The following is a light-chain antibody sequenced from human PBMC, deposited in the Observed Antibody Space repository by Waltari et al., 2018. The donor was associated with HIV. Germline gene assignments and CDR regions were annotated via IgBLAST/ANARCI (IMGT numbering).Light chain of an antibody. V-gene: IGKV1-27*01. Sequence: DIQTTPSPSSLSASVGDRVTVTCRASQGIGNYLAWYQQKPGKSPELLIHGASTLHSGAPSRFSGRGSGTYFTLTITSLQPEDAASYFCQMYSRAPRTFGHGTKVEIK. CDR1: QGIGNY. J-gene: IGKJ1*01. CDR2: GAS. CDR3: QMYSRAPRT.